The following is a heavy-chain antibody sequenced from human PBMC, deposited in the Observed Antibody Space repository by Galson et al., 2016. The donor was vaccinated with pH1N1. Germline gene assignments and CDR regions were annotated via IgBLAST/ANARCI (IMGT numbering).Heavy chain of an antibody. Sequence: SLRLSCAASGFTFSTYAMIWVRQAPGKGPEWVSIITGRGGSTYYADSVKGRFTISRDNSKNTMVLQMNSLRAEDTAVYYCAKAGYSYGNNYYYMDVLDKGTTVTVSS. CDR3: AKAGYSYGNNYYYMDV. D-gene: IGHD5-18*01. J-gene: IGHJ6*03. CDR1: GFTFSTYA. CDR2: ITGRGGST. V-gene: IGHV3-23*01.